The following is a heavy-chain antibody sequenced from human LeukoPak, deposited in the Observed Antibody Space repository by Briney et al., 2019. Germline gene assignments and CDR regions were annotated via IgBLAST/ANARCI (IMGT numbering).Heavy chain of an antibody. D-gene: IGHD4-17*01. J-gene: IGHJ6*02. CDR1: GGSISSSSYY. CDR2: IYYSGST. CDR3: ARPAIYGDYDSYGMDV. Sequence: SETLSLTCTVSGGSISSSSYYWGWIRQPSGKGLEWIGSIYYSGSTYYNPSLKSRVTISVDTSKNQFSLKLSSVTAADTAVYYCARPAIYGDYDSYGMDVWGQGTTVTVSS. V-gene: IGHV4-39*01.